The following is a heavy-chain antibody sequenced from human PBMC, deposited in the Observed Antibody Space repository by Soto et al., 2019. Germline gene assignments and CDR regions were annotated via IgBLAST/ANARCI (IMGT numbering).Heavy chain of an antibody. CDR1: GFTFSSYG. Sequence: QVQLVESGGGVVQPGRSLRLSCAASGFTFSSYGMHWVRQAPGKGLEWVAVISYDGSNKYYANSVKGRFTISRDNSKNTLYLQMNSLKAEDTAVYYFAKGRQWYYFDYWGQGTLVTVSS. J-gene: IGHJ4*02. V-gene: IGHV3-30*18. D-gene: IGHD6-19*01. CDR3: AKGRQWYYFDY. CDR2: ISYDGSNK.